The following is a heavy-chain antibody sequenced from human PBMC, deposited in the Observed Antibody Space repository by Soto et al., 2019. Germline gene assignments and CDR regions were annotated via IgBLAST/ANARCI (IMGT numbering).Heavy chain of an antibody. Sequence: PSETLSLTCTVSGGSISSYYWSWIRQPPGKGLEWIGYIYYSGSTNYNPSLKSRVTISVDTSKNQFSLKLSSVTAADTAVYYCARVFKSWSGYYRGYGMDVWGQGTTVTV. CDR1: GGSISSYY. J-gene: IGHJ6*02. V-gene: IGHV4-59*01. CDR3: ARVFKSWSGYYRGYGMDV. CDR2: IYYSGST. D-gene: IGHD3-3*01.